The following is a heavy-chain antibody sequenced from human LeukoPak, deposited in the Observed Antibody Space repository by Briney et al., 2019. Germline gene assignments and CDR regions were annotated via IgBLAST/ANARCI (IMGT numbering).Heavy chain of an antibody. D-gene: IGHD6-13*01. CDR2: ISWNSGSI. J-gene: IGHJ6*02. CDR3: AKGGSMDV. V-gene: IGHV3-9*01. CDR1: GFTFDDYA. Sequence: PGRSLRLSCAAYGFTFDDYAMHWVRQAPGKGLEWVAGISWNSGSIGYADSVKGRFTISRDNAKNSLYLQMNSLRAEDTALYYCAKGGSMDVWGQGTTVTVSS.